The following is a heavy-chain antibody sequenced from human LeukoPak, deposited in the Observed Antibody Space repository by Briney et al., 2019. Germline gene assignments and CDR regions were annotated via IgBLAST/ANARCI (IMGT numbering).Heavy chain of an antibody. CDR2: IIPIFGTA. V-gene: IGHV1-69*13. CDR1: GGTFSSFA. CDR3: ARARALFYCSSTSCYGFDP. D-gene: IGHD2-2*01. Sequence: SVKVSCKASGGTFSSFAISWVRQAPGQGLEWMGGIIPIFGTANYAQKFQGRVTITADESTSTAYMELSNLRSEDTAVYYCARARALFYCSSTSCYGFDPWGQGTLVTVSS. J-gene: IGHJ5*02.